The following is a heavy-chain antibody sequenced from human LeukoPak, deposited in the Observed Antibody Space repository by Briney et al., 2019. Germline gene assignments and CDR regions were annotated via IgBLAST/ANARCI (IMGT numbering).Heavy chain of an antibody. CDR3: ARDESYYYDSSGYYYSWYFDL. CDR2: IIPIFGTA. Sequence: GASVKVSCKASGGTFSSYAISWVRQAPGQGLEWMGGIIPIFGTANYAQKFQGRVTITADKSTSTAYMELSSLRSEDTAVYYCARDESYYYDSSGYYYSWYFDLWGRGTLVTVSS. V-gene: IGHV1-69*06. CDR1: GGTFSSYA. D-gene: IGHD3-22*01. J-gene: IGHJ2*01.